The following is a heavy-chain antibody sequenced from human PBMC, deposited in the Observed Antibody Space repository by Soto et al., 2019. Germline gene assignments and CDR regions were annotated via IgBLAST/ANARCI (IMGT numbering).Heavy chain of an antibody. CDR2: IGGRGTDT. CDR3: SKDAVPYNGKWDWFDS. J-gene: IGHJ5*01. D-gene: IGHD1-20*01. Sequence: DVQLLESGGGLVQPGGSLTLSCAASKFTFSEFAMSWVRQASGKGLEWVSSIGGRGTDTYYADSVKGRFTISRDHSKNTLFLQMDGLRDEDTAVYYWSKDAVPYNGKWDWFDSWGQGALVIVSS. V-gene: IGHV3-23*01. CDR1: KFTFSEFA.